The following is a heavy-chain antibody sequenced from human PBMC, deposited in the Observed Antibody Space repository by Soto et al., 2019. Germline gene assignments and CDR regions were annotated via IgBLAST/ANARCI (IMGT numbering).Heavy chain of an antibody. CDR2: ISGSTGTT. D-gene: IGHD5-12*01. CDR3: AKDPISGYPDY. V-gene: IGHV3-23*01. J-gene: IGHJ4*02. Sequence: GSLRLSCAASGFTFSTNGMSWVRQAPGRGLEWVSGISGSTGTTNYADSGRGRFTISRDNSKNTLFLQMNSLRAEDTAVYYCAKDPISGYPDYWGQGTRVTVSA. CDR1: GFTFSTNG.